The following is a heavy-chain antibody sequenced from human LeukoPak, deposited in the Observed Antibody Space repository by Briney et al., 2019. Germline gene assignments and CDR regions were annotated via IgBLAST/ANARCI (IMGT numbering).Heavy chain of an antibody. CDR2: SYYSGST. J-gene: IGHJ5*02. CDR3: AREKYSSGHTGGSFDP. V-gene: IGHV4-39*02. D-gene: IGHD6-19*01. CDR1: GDSVSSTSYY. Sequence: SETLSLTCSVSGDSVSSTSYYWGWIRQPPGKGLEWIGSSYYSGSTDYNPSLKSRVTISVDTAKNQLSLKLSSVTAADTAMYYCAREKYSSGHTGGSFDPWGQGTLVTVSS.